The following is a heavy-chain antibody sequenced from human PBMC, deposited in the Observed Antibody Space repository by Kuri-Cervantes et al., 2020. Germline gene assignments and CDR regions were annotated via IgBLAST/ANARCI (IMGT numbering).Heavy chain of an antibody. CDR1: GGSISSYY. CDR3: ARINYDSSGYYEYYYGMDV. V-gene: IGHV4-59*08. J-gene: IGHJ6*02. Sequence: GSLRLSCTVSGGSISSYYWSWIRQPPGKGLEWIGYIYYSGSTNYNPSLKSRVTISVDTSKNQFSLKLSSVTAADTAVYYCARINYDSSGYYEYYYGMDVWGQGTTVTVSS. D-gene: IGHD3-22*01. CDR2: IYYSGST.